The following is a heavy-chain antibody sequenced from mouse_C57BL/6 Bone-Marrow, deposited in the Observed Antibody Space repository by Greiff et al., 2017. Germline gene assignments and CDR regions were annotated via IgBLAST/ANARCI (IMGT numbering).Heavy chain of an antibody. J-gene: IGHJ2*01. D-gene: IGHD1-1*01. CDR2: IYPGSGNT. CDR3: AREGYGSRKFDY. Sequence: VQLQQSGAELVRPGASVKLSCKASGYTFTDYYINWVKQRPGQGLEWIARIYPGSGNTYYNEKFKGKATLTAEKSSSPAYMQLSSLTSEDSAVNFWAREGYGSRKFDYWGQGTTLTVSS. V-gene: IGHV1-76*01. CDR1: GYTFTDYY.